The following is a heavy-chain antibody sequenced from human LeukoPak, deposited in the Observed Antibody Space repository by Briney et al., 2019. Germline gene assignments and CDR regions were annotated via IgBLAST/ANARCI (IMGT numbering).Heavy chain of an antibody. CDR1: GGPIGSRRSY. V-gene: IGHV4-39*01. CDR3: ARGSSGWVSDY. Sequence: SETLSLTCTVPGGPIGSRRSYGGWIRQPPGKGLEWIGSIYYSGNTYYNPSLKSRVTISVDTSKNQFSLKLSSVTAADTAVYYCARGSSGWVSDYWGQGTLVTVSS. D-gene: IGHD6-19*01. CDR2: IYYSGNT. J-gene: IGHJ4*02.